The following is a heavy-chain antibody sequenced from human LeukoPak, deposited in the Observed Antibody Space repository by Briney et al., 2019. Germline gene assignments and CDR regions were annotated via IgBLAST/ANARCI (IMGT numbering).Heavy chain of an antibody. V-gene: IGHV3-7*01. CDR3: ARVSAEWLLFY. Sequence: PGGSLRLSCAASGFTFSSYGMNWVRQAPGKGLEWVANIKQDGGEKYYLDSVKGRFTISRDNAKNSLYLQMNSLRAEDTAVYYCARVSAEWLLFYWGQGTLVTVSS. J-gene: IGHJ4*02. D-gene: IGHD3-3*01. CDR1: GFTFSSYG. CDR2: IKQDGGEK.